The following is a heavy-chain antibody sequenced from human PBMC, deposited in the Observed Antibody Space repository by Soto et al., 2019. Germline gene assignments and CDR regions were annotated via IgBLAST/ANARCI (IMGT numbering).Heavy chain of an antibody. CDR2: IRSKANSYAT. V-gene: IGHV3-73*01. J-gene: IGHJ6*02. Sequence: PGGSLRLSCAASGFTLSGSAMHWVRQASGRGLEWVGRIRSKANSYATAYAASVKGRFTISRDDSKNTAYLQMNSLKTEDTAVYYCTRPKSIAAAGHYYYYGMDVWGQGTTVTVSS. CDR3: TRPKSIAAAGHYYYYGMDV. CDR1: GFTLSGSA. D-gene: IGHD6-13*01.